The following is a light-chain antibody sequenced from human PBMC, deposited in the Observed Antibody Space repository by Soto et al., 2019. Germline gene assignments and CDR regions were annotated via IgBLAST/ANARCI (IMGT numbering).Light chain of an antibody. CDR1: SSDVGRYSY. CDR2: DVN. J-gene: IGLJ1*01. CDR3: SSYAGIDTGYV. V-gene: IGLV2-11*01. Sequence: QSVLTQPRSVSGSPGQSVTISCTGTSSDVGRYSYVSWYQQHPGQAPKLLIYDVNQRPSGVPDRFSGSKSGSTATLTISGLQAEDEADYYCSSYAGIDTGYVFGGGTKVTVL.